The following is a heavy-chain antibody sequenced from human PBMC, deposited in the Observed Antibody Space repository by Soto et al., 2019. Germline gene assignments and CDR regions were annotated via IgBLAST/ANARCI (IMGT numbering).Heavy chain of an antibody. V-gene: IGHV3-48*01. CDR2: ISSSSSTI. J-gene: IGHJ6*02. D-gene: IGHD5-12*01. CDR3: ARADSGYAHGYYYYGMDV. Sequence: PGGSLRLSCAASGFTFSSYSMNWVRQAPGKGLEWVSYISSSSSTIYYADSVKGRLTISRDNAKNSLYLQMNSLRAEDTAVYYCARADSGYAHGYYYYGMDVWGQGTTVTVSS. CDR1: GFTFSSYS.